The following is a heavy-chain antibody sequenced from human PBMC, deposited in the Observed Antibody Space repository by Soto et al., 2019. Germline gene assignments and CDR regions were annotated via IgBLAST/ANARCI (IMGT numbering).Heavy chain of an antibody. J-gene: IGHJ6*02. V-gene: IGHV3-74*03. CDR1: GFDFSNSW. Sequence: EVQLVESGGGFVQPGGSLRLSCAASGFDFSNSWMHWVRQVPGKGLVWVSHINSDGSSTTYADSVKGRFTISRDNARTTVYLQLDSLRVEDTAVYYCARDKSYALAVWGQRTTVTVSS. CDR2: INSDGSST. CDR3: ARDKSYALAV. D-gene: IGHD4-17*01.